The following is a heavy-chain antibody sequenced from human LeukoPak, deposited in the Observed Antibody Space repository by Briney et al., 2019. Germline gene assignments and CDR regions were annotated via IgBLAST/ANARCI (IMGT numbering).Heavy chain of an antibody. V-gene: IGHV4-39*01. CDR3: AKGAQTGLRFLEWLSL. CDR2: IYQSGNT. CDR1: GGSISSSNYY. Sequence: SETLSLTCTVSGGSISSSNYYWGWIRQPPGKGLEWIGSIYQSGNTYYNPSLKSRVTIFVDTAKNQFSLRLNSVTAADTAVYYCAKGAQTGLRFLEWLSLWGQGTLVTVSS. J-gene: IGHJ4*02. D-gene: IGHD3-3*01.